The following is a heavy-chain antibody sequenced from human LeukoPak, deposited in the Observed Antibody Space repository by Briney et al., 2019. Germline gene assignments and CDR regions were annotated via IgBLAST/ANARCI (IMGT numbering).Heavy chain of an antibody. Sequence: GGSLRLSCAASRFTFSSYGMHWVRQAPGKGLEWVAYIQYDGSNEQYADSVKGRFSISRDSSKNILYLQMNSLRAEDTAVYYCAELGITMIGGVWGKGTTVTISS. D-gene: IGHD3-10*02. J-gene: IGHJ6*04. CDR2: IQYDGSNE. CDR3: AELGITMIGGV. V-gene: IGHV3-30*02. CDR1: RFTFSSYG.